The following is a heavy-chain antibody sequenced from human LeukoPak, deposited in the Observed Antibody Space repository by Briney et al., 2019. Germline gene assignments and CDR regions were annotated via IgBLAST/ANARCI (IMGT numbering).Heavy chain of an antibody. CDR3: ARSVRRYCSGGSCLGY. V-gene: IGHV4-39*07. Sequence: PSETLSLTCTVSGGSISSSSYYWSWIRQPPGKGLEWIGEINHSGSTNYNPSLKSRVTISVDTSKNQFSLKLSSVTAADTAVYYCARSVRRYCSGGSCLGYWGQGTLVTVSS. CDR2: INHSGST. J-gene: IGHJ4*02. D-gene: IGHD2-15*01. CDR1: GGSISSSSYY.